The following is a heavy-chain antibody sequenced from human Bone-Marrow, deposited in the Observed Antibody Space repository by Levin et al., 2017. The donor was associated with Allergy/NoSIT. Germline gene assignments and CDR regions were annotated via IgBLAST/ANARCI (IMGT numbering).Heavy chain of an antibody. J-gene: IGHJ4*02. V-gene: IGHV3-30*18. Sequence: QSGGSLRLSCAASGFTFSSYGMHWVRQAPGKGLEWVAVISYDGSNKYYADSVKGRFTISRDNSKNTLYLQMNSLRAEDTAVYYCAKDTISRYYYDSEPNDWGQGTLVTVSS. CDR2: ISYDGSNK. CDR3: AKDTISRYYYDSEPND. CDR1: GFTFSSYG. D-gene: IGHD3-22*01.